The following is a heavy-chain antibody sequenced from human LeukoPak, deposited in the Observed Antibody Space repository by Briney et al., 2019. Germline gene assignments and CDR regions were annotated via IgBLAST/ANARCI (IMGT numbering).Heavy chain of an antibody. Sequence: ASVKVSCKASGYSFIKYDMNWVRQAPGHGLEWMGWVNPRNGGTHSAQKFQGRVSMTGDTSITTAYMELTGLTSDDTAVYYCATGAQYGLRGVAYFYYMHVWGTGTTVTVSS. J-gene: IGHJ6*03. CDR2: VNPRNGGT. CDR1: GYSFIKYD. CDR3: ATGAQYGLRGVAYFYYMHV. D-gene: IGHD3-10*01. V-gene: IGHV1-2*02.